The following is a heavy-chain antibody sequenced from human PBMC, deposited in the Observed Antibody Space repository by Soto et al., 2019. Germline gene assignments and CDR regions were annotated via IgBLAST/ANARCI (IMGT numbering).Heavy chain of an antibody. CDR3: ARIGVSSGHESPDFDS. V-gene: IGHV1-18*04. J-gene: IGHJ4*02. Sequence: ASVKVSCKASGYTFTSYGISWVRQAPGQGLEWMGWISAYNGNTNYAQKLQGRVTMTTDTSTGTAYMELRGLRSDDTAVYYCARIGVSSGHESPDFDSWGQGTLVTVSS. CDR1: GYTFTSYG. D-gene: IGHD3-16*01. CDR2: ISAYNGNT.